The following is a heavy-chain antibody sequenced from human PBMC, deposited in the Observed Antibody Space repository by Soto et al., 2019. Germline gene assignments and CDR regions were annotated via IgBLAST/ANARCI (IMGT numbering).Heavy chain of an antibody. CDR1: GYTFTGYY. V-gene: IGHV1-2*04. CDR2: INPNSGGT. D-gene: IGHD3-22*01. J-gene: IGHJ6*02. Sequence: QVQLVQSGAEVKKPGASVKVSCKASGYTFTGYYMHWVRQAPGQGLEWMGWINPNSGGTNYAQKFQGWVTMTRDTSISTAYMELSRLRSDDTAVYYCARDRMRGTYYYDSSGYYYYYYYGMDVWGQGTTVTVSS. CDR3: ARDRMRGTYYYDSSGYYYYYYYGMDV.